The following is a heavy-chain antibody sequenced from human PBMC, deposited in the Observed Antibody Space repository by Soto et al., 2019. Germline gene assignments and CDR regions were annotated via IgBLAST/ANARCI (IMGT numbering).Heavy chain of an antibody. Sequence: ASETLSLTCTVSGGSISSGGYYWSWIRQHPGKGLEWIGYIYYSGSTYYNPSLKSRVTISVDTSKNQFSLKLSSVTAADTAVYYCAREYGPESWFDPWGQGTLVTVSS. CDR2: IYYSGST. CDR3: AREYGPESWFDP. D-gene: IGHD3-10*01. J-gene: IGHJ5*02. V-gene: IGHV4-31*03. CDR1: GGSISSGGYY.